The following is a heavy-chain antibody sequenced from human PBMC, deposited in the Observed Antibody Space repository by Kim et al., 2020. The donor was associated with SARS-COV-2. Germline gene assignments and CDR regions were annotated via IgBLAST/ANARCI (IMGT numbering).Heavy chain of an antibody. CDR2: INHSGST. D-gene: IGHD3-10*01. V-gene: IGHV4-34*01. CDR3: ARVPVRGVRGVIGGMDV. CDR1: GGSFSGYY. Sequence: SETLSLTCAVYGGSFSGYYWSWIRQPPGKGLEWIGEINHSGSTNYNPSLKSRVTISVDTSKNQFSLKLSSVTAADTAVYYCARVPVRGVRGVIGGMDVWGQGTTVTVSS. J-gene: IGHJ6*02.